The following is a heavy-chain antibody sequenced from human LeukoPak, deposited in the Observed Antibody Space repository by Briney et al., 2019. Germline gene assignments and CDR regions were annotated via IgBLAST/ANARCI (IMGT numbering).Heavy chain of an antibody. D-gene: IGHD6-19*01. CDR2: ISGSGGRT. V-gene: IGHV3-23*01. CDR3: AKDPPDIAVAGYFDY. Sequence: GGSLRLSCAASGFTFSNYAMSWVRQAPGKGLEWVSTISGSGGRTYYADSVKGRFTISRDNSKNTLYLQMNSMRAEDTALYYCAKDPPDIAVAGYFDYWGQGTLVTVSS. J-gene: IGHJ4*02. CDR1: GFTFSNYA.